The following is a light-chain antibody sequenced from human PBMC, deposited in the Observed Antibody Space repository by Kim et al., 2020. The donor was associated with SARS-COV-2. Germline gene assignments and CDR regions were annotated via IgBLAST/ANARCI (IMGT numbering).Light chain of an antibody. CDR1: TGAVTDDHY. Sequence: QAVVTQESSLTVSPGGTVTLTCGSNTGAVTDDHYPYWFQQKPGQAPRALIHDTKSRYSWTPARFSGSLLGGKAALTLSGAQPEDEADYYSLLSYATIPAIFAGGTQLTVL. CDR3: LLSYATIPAI. CDR2: DTK. J-gene: IGLJ2*01. V-gene: IGLV7-46*01.